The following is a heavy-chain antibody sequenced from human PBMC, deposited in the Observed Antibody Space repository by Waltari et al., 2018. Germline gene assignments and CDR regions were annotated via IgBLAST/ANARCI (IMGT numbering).Heavy chain of an antibody. V-gene: IGHV4-34*01. J-gene: IGHJ4*02. CDR2: INHSGST. Sequence: QVQLQQWGAGLLKPSETLSLTCAVYGGSFSGYYWGWIRHTSGKGLEWVGGINHSGSTNYNPSLKSRVTISVDTSKNQFSLKLSSVTAADTAVYYCARRGVTMVRGVIDYWGQGTLVTVSS. CDR1: GGSFSGYY. D-gene: IGHD3-10*01. CDR3: ARRGVTMVRGVIDY.